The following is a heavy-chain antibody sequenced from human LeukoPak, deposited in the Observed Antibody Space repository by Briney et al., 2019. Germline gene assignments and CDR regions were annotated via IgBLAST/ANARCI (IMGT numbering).Heavy chain of an antibody. Sequence: GGSLRLSCAASGFTFSNAWMSWVRQAPGKGLEWVGRIKSKTDGGTTDYAAPVKGRFIISRDESKNTLYLQMNSLKSEDTAVYYCTTGSGNYGLDNWGQGTLVTVSS. J-gene: IGHJ4*02. D-gene: IGHD1-26*01. CDR2: IKSKTDGGTT. V-gene: IGHV3-15*01. CDR1: GFTFSNAW. CDR3: TTGSGNYGLDN.